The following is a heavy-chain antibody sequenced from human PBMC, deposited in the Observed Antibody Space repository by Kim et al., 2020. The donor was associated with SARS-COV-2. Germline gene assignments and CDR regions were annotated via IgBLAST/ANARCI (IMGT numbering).Heavy chain of an antibody. V-gene: IGHV3-21*06. Sequence: GGSLRLSCTASGVTFSICDMNWVRQAPGKGLEWLSYISRSSSHIYYADSVKGRFTISRDNAQSALYLQIDSLRADDTAIYYCAKDDGEAARWSAMEVRGQATTVTVSS. CDR2: ISRSSSHI. CDR1: GVTFSICD. CDR3: AKDDGEAARWSAMEV. D-gene: IGHD6-6*01. J-gene: IGHJ6*02.